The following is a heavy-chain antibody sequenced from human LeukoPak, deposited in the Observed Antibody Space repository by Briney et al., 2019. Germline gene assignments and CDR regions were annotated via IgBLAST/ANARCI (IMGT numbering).Heavy chain of an antibody. V-gene: IGHV4-4*02. CDR1: GGSITSTNY. CDR3: AREGGPYRPLDY. Sequence: SETLSLTCGVSGGSITSTNYWTWVRQPPGKGLEWIEEVNLQGSTNYNPSLMGRVAISVDMSENHISLQLTSVTAADTAVYYCAREGGPYRPLDYSGQGTLVTVSS. J-gene: IGHJ4*02. CDR2: VNLQGST.